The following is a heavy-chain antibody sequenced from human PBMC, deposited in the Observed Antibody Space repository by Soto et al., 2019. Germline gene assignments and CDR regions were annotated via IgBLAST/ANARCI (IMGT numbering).Heavy chain of an antibody. J-gene: IGHJ5*02. D-gene: IGHD3-22*01. V-gene: IGHV1-69*13. CDR1: GGTFSSYA. CDR3: ARGHWHYYDSSGYDQGFDP. Sequence: SVKVSCKASGGTFSSYAISWVRQAPGQGLEWMGGIIPIFGTANYAQKFQGRVTITADESTSTAYMELSSLRSEDTAVYYCARGHWHYYDSSGYDQGFDPWGQGTLVTVSS. CDR2: IIPIFGTA.